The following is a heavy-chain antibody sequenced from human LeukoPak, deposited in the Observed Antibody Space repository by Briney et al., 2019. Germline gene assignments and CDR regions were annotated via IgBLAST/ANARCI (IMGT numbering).Heavy chain of an antibody. Sequence: SETLSLTCTVSGDSISSHYWSWIRQPPGKGLEWIGYIYNSGSTNYNPSLRSRVTISLGTSHNQFSLKLNSVTAADTAVYYCARHPSGYYDWWFDPWGQGTLVTVSS. CDR1: GDSISSHY. CDR2: IYNSGST. J-gene: IGHJ5*02. V-gene: IGHV4-59*08. D-gene: IGHD3-22*01. CDR3: ARHPSGYYDWWFDP.